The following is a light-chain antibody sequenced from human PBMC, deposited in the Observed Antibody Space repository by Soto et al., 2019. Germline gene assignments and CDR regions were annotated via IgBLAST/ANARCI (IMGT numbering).Light chain of an antibody. Sequence: QPVLTQPPSVSGAAGQRVTISCTGSSSYIGAGYDVHWYQQLPGTAPKLLIYANTNRPSGVPDRFSGSKSGTSASLAITGLQAEDEADYYCQSYDDSLGGHVIFGGGTKVTVL. CDR2: ANT. CDR3: QSYDDSLGGHVI. J-gene: IGLJ2*01. V-gene: IGLV1-40*01. CDR1: SSYIGAGYD.